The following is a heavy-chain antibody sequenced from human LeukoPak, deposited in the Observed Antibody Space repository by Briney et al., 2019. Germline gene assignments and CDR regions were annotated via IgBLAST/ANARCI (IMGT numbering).Heavy chain of an antibody. Sequence: GRSLRLSCAASGFTFSSYAMHWVRQAPGKGLEWVAVISYDGSNKYYADSVKGRFTISRDNSKNSLYLQMNSLRAEDTAVYYCARGGALEPAALDYWGQGTLVTVSS. V-gene: IGHV3-30-3*01. CDR1: GFTFSSYA. CDR2: ISYDGSNK. J-gene: IGHJ4*02. D-gene: IGHD2-2*01. CDR3: ARGGALEPAALDY.